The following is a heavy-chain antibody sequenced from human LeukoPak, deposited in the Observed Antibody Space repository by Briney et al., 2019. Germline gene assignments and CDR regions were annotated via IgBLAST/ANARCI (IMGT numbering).Heavy chain of an antibody. J-gene: IGHJ3*02. CDR3: ARIPLRQSSSWYVLTGDPPYAFDI. CDR1: GYTFTGYY. Sequence: RASVKVSCKASGYTFTGYYMHWVRQAPGQGLEWMGWINPNSGGTNYAQKFQGRVTMTRDTSISTAYMELSRLRSDDTAVYYCARIPLRQSSSWYVLTGDPPYAFDIWGQGTMVTVSS. CDR2: INPNSGGT. D-gene: IGHD6-13*01. V-gene: IGHV1-2*02.